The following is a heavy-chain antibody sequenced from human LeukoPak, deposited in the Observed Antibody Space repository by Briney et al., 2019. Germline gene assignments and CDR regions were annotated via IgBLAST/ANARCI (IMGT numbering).Heavy chain of an antibody. Sequence: GGSLRLSCVASGFTVSSDFMSWVRQAPGKGLEWVSLIDRGGNTYYADSVKGRFTISRDTSKNALYLQMNSLRAEDTAVYYCARDSCSLTMCFGYFDHWGQGSLVTVSS. CDR2: IDRGGNT. CDR3: ARDSCSLTMCFGYFDH. V-gene: IGHV3-53*01. D-gene: IGHD2-2*01. CDR1: GFTVSSDF. J-gene: IGHJ4*02.